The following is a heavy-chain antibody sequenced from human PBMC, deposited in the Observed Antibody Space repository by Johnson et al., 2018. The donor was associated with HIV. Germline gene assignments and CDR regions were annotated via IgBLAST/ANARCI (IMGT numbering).Heavy chain of an antibody. V-gene: IGHV3-30*04. J-gene: IGHJ3*01. CDR3: ARPRIEVLPAGAFDL. Sequence: QVQLMESGGGVVQPGGSLRLSCAASGFTFSNYALHWVRQAPGKGLEWVAVILYDGSNKYYADSVKGRFTISRDNSKSTLSLQMNTLRAEDTAIYYCARPRIEVLPAGAFDLWCPGTMVTVSP. CDR1: GFTFSNYA. D-gene: IGHD2-2*01. CDR2: ILYDGSNK.